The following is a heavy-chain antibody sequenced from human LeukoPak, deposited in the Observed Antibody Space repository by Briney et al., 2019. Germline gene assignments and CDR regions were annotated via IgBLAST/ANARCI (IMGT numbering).Heavy chain of an antibody. Sequence: PGGSLRLSCAASGFTFSSYAMSWVRQAPGKGLEWVSGINWNGGSTGYADSVKGRFTISRDNAKNSLYLQMNSLRAEDTALYYCARGRTYNWNPPYYFDYWGQGTLVTVSS. CDR3: ARGRTYNWNPPYYFDY. V-gene: IGHV3-20*04. J-gene: IGHJ4*02. CDR1: GFTFSSYA. D-gene: IGHD1-20*01. CDR2: INWNGGST.